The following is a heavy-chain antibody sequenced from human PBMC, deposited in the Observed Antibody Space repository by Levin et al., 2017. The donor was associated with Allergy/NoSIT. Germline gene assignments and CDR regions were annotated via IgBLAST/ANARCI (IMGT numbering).Heavy chain of an antibody. Sequence: GGSLRLSCVASGFSFSNYGMHWVRQAPGKGLEWVAVIWYDGSDKDYADSVKGRFTISRDNAKNTVYLQMNSLRAEDTAMYYCARKNSGSYTGAFDMWGQGTMVTVS. CDR2: IWYDGSDK. D-gene: IGHD1-26*01. J-gene: IGHJ3*02. CDR1: GFSFSNYG. CDR3: ARKNSGSYTGAFDM. V-gene: IGHV3-33*01.